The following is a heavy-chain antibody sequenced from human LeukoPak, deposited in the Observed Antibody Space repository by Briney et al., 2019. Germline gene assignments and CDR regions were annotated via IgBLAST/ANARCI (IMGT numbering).Heavy chain of an antibody. V-gene: IGHV4-39*07. D-gene: IGHD3-10*01. Sequence: SETLSLTCTVSGGSISSSSYYWVWIRQSPGKGLEWIGSIYYSGSTNYNPSLKSRVTISVDTSKNQFSLKLSSVTAADTAVYYCARVSLGSGSYVFDYWGQGTLVTVSS. CDR1: GGSISSSSYY. CDR3: ARVSLGSGSYVFDY. CDR2: IYYSGST. J-gene: IGHJ4*02.